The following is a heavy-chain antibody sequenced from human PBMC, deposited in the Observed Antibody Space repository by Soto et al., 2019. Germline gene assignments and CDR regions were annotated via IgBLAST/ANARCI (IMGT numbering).Heavy chain of an antibody. CDR3: ARDLTPPPIAVGGHGWFDP. D-gene: IGHD6-19*01. CDR1: GLTFTDYG. Sequence: QVFLVESGGGVVQPGRSLILSCAASGLTFTDYGWHWVRQAPGKGLEWVAVIWYDGSNKYYADSVKGRFTISRDNSKNTVYLQMNSLRAEDTAVYYCARDLTPPPIAVGGHGWFDPWGQGTLVTVSS. CDR2: IWYDGSNK. J-gene: IGHJ5*02. V-gene: IGHV3-33*01.